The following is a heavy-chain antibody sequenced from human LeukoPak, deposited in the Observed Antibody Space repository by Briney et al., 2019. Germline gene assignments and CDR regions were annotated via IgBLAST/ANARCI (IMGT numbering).Heavy chain of an antibody. CDR1: GFTFSDYY. D-gene: IGHD5-18*01. Sequence: GGSLRLSCAASGFTFSDYYMSWIRQAPGKGLEWVSYISSSGSTIYYADSVKGRFTISRDNAKNSLYLQMNSLRAEDTAVYYCARDKTASRYYYYYMDVWGKGTTVTVSS. CDR3: ARDKTASRYYYYYMDV. V-gene: IGHV3-11*04. CDR2: ISSSGSTI. J-gene: IGHJ6*03.